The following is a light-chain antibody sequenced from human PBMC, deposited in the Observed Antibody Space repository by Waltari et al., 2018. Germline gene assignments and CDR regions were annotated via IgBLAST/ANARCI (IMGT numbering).Light chain of an antibody. CDR2: QAS. CDR1: RTINNW. V-gene: IGKV1-5*03. Sequence: DIQMTQSPSTLSASVGDRVTITCRASRTINNWLAWFQQKPGRAPQLLVYQASSLESGVPSRFSGTGSGTEFILTISSLQPEDFATYYCQRYNSFPYTFGQGTRLEIK. J-gene: IGKJ2*01. CDR3: QRYNSFPYT.